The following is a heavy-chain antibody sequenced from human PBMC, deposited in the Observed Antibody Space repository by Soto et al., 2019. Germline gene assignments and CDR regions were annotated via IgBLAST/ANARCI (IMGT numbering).Heavy chain of an antibody. J-gene: IGHJ4*02. CDR3: SRGILV. CDR2: ISYGGST. V-gene: IGHV4-31*03. D-gene: IGHD5-18*01. CDR1: GGSINSGGYC. Sequence: QVQLQESGPGLVKPSQTLSLTCTVSGGSINSGGYCWSWIRQHPGKGLDWIGCISYGGSTSYNPSLKSRVNISVDTSKTQFSLKLTSVTAANSAVYYCSRGILVWGQGALITVSS.